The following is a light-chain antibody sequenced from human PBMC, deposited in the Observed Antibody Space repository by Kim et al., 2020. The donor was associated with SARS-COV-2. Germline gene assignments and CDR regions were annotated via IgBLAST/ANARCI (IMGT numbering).Light chain of an antibody. CDR3: NSRDSSGNHVV. V-gene: IGLV3-19*01. CDR1: SLSSYY. Sequence: SSELTQDPAVSVALGQTVRITCQGDSLSSYYASWYQQKPGQAPILVIFGKNNRPSGIPDRFSGSNSGNTASLTITGTQAEDEADYYCNSRDSSGNHVVLGGGTQLTVL. CDR2: GKN. J-gene: IGLJ2*01.